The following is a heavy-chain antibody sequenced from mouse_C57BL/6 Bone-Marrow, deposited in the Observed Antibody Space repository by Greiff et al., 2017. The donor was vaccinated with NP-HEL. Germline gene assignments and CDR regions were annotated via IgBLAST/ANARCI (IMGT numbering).Heavy chain of an antibody. Sequence: VKLVESGPGLVAPSQSLSISCTVSGFSLTSYGVDWVRQSPGQGLEWLGVIWGVGSTNYNSALKSRLSISKDNSKSHVFLKMNSLQTDDTAMYYGASDYYGSSYDYSMDYWGQGTSVTVSS. V-gene: IGHV2-6*01. CDR2: IWGVGST. CDR3: ASDYYGSSYDYSMDY. J-gene: IGHJ4*01. D-gene: IGHD1-1*01. CDR1: GFSLTSYG.